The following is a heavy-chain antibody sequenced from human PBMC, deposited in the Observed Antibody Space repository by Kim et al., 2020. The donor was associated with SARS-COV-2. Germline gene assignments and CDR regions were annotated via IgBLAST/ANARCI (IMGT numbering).Heavy chain of an antibody. D-gene: IGHD2-2*02. Sequence: TPDYAAPVKGRFTISRDDSKNTLYLQMNSLETEDTAVYYCTTDLRIPEGSGGQGTLVTVSS. V-gene: IGHV3-15*01. CDR3: TTDLRIPEGS. J-gene: IGHJ4*02. CDR2: TP.